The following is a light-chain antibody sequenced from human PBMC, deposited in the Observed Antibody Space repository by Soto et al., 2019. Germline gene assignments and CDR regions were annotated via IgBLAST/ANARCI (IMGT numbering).Light chain of an antibody. Sequence: DIQMTQSPSSLSASVGDRVTLTCRASQSISKYLNWYQLKSGKGPKLLIYGTSTLQSGVPSRFSGSGSWTDFTLTISDLQPEDFAVYYCQQGYSPLLTFGGGTRVEIK. CDR3: QQGYSPLLT. CDR1: QSISKY. V-gene: IGKV1-39*01. J-gene: IGKJ4*01. CDR2: GTS.